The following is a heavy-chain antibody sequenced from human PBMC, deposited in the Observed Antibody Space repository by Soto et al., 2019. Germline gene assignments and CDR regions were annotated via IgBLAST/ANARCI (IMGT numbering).Heavy chain of an antibody. CDR2: TYYNGNA. J-gene: IGHJ4*02. V-gene: IGHV4-39*01. CDR3: ARHFVAVVIKGWGY. D-gene: IGHD3-10*01. CDR1: GGSIDRSNYY. Sequence: SETLSLTCNVSGGSIDRSNYYWDWLRQPPGKGLEWIGTTYYNGNAYYNPSLRSRVSMSVDTSKNQFSLKLISVTAADTAVYYCARHFVAVVIKGWGYWGQGTLVTVSS.